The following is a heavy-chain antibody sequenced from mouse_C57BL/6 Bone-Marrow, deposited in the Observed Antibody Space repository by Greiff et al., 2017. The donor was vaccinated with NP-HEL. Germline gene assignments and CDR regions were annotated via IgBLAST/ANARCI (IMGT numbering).Heavy chain of an antibody. Sequence: EVQRVESGAGLVKPGGSLKLSCAASGFTFSSSAMSWVRQTPEKRLEWVAYISSGGVYIYYADTVKGRFTISRDNARNTLYLQMSSLKSEDTAMYYCTRNRLYAMDYWGQGTSVTVSS. J-gene: IGHJ4*01. D-gene: IGHD2-14*01. CDR3: TRNRLYAMDY. CDR1: GFTFSSSA. V-gene: IGHV5-9-1*02. CDR2: ISSGGVYI.